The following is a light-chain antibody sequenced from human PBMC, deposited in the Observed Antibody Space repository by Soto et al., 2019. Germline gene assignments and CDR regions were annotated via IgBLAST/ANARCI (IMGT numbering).Light chain of an antibody. Sequence: QCVLTTPSSLSGSPGHSITISCTGTSSDVGNYKYVSWYQQHPGKAPKPMIYEVSNRPSGVSNRFSGSKSGNTASLTISGLQAEDETDYYCFSYTSSGTYVFGTGTKVTVL. J-gene: IGLJ1*01. CDR1: SSDVGNYKY. V-gene: IGLV2-14*01. CDR3: FSYTSSGTYV. CDR2: EVS.